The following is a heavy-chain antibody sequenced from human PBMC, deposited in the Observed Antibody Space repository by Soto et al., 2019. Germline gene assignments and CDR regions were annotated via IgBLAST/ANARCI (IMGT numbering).Heavy chain of an antibody. Sequence: PSETLSLTCTVSGDSISSYFWTWIRQPPGKALECIGYMFHSGRTNYNPSLTSRVTMSADTSNNQFSLTLTSVTAADTAVYYCAKAVKYYDSTGYDAFAVWGQGIMVTVSS. J-gene: IGHJ3*01. CDR1: GDSISSYF. CDR2: MFHSGRT. D-gene: IGHD3-22*01. V-gene: IGHV4-59*01. CDR3: AKAVKYYDSTGYDAFAV.